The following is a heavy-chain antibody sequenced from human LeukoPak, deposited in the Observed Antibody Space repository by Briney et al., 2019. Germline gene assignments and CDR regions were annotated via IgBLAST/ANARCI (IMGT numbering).Heavy chain of an antibody. CDR1: GGTFSSYA. CDR3: ARVEDSSGYVFDP. D-gene: IGHD3-22*01. J-gene: IGHJ5*02. V-gene: IGHV1-69*04. Sequence: SVKVSCKASGGTFSSYAISWVRQAPGQGLEWMGRIIPILGIANYAQKFQGRVTITADKSTSTAYMELSSLRSEDTAVYYCARVEDSSGYVFDPWGQGTLVTVSS. CDR2: IIPILGIA.